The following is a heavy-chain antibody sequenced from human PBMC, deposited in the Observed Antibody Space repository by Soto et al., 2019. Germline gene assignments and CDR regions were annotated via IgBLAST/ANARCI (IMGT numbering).Heavy chain of an antibody. J-gene: IGHJ4*02. CDR3: ARAGSTWPYFFDY. CDR2: VYYSGTT. D-gene: IGHD6-13*01. CDR1: GGSISSYY. V-gene: IGHV4-59*01. Sequence: PSETLSLTCTVSGGSISSYYWTWIRQPPGKGLEWVGYVYYSGTTYYNPSLQSRVTISVDTSKNQFSLKVKSVTAADTAIYYCARAGSTWPYFFDYWGQGSLVTVSS.